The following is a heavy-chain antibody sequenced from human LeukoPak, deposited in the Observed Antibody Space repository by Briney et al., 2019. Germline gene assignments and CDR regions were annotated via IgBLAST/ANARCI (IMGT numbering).Heavy chain of an antibody. D-gene: IGHD2/OR15-2a*01. CDR2: IYYDGSNK. Sequence: RGSLRLSCAASGFAISSYGMHWVRQAPGKGLEWVALIYYDGSNKYYADSVKGRFTISRDNSKNTLYLQMDSLRAEDTAVYYCAREIGYFDYWGQGTLVTVSS. J-gene: IGHJ4*01. CDR1: GFAISSYG. V-gene: IGHV3-33*01. CDR3: AREIGYFDY.